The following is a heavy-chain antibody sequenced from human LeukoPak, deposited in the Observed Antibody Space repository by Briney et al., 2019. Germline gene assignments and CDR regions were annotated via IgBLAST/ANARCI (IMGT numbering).Heavy chain of an antibody. V-gene: IGHV4-59*08. D-gene: IGHD3-10*01. CDR3: ARVRLGVRGVAFDY. CDR2: ISYSGST. CDR1: GGSFSSYY. J-gene: IGHJ4*02. Sequence: PSETLSLTCTVSGGSFSSYYWSWIRQPPGKGLEWIGYISYSGSTSYSPPLKSRVTISADTSRNQFSLNVNSVTAADTAVYYCARVRLGVRGVAFDYWGQGTLVTVSS.